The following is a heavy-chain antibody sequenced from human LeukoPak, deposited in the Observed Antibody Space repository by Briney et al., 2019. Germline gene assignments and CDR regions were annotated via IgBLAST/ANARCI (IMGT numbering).Heavy chain of an antibody. J-gene: IGHJ4*02. Sequence: ASVKVSCKVSGYTLTELSMHWVRQAPGKWLEWMGGFDPEDGETIYAQKFQGRVTMTEDTSTDTAYMELSSLRSEDTAVYYCATALIYYGSGSPIDYWGQGTLVTVSS. CDR1: GYTLTELS. V-gene: IGHV1-24*01. D-gene: IGHD3-10*01. CDR2: FDPEDGET. CDR3: ATALIYYGSGSPIDY.